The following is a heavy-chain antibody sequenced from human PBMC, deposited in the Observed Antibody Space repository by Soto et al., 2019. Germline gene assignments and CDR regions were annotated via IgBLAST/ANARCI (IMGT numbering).Heavy chain of an antibody. D-gene: IGHD2-21*01. V-gene: IGHV4-39*01. J-gene: IGHJ6*02. CDR1: GGSISSSSYY. Sequence: KPSETLSLTITVSGGSISSSSYYWGWIRQPPGKGLEWIGSIYYSGSTYYNPSLKSRVTISVDTSKNQFSLKLSSVTAADTAVYYCARRSYFHYGMDVWGQGTTVTVSS. CDR2: IYYSGST. CDR3: ARRSYFHYGMDV.